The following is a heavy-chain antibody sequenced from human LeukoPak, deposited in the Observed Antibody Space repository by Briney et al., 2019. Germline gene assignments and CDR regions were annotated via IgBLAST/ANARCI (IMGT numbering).Heavy chain of an antibody. J-gene: IGHJ4*02. V-gene: IGHV3-7*01. CDR2: IKKDGIEK. D-gene: IGHD5-18*01. CDR1: GFTFSSYW. CDR3: ARDRWGYSYGGD. Sequence: GGSLRLSCAASGFTFSSYWMSWVRQAPGKGLEWVANIKKDGIEKYYVDSVKGRFTISRDNAKNSLFLQMNSLRAEDTAVYFCARDRWGYSYGGDWGQGTQVAVSS.